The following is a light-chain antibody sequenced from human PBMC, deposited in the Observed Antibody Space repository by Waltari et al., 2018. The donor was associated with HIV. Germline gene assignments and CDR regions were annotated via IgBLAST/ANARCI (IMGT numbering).Light chain of an antibody. Sequence: EIVLTPSPGTLSLSPGDRAPLSCRASPSVSDSFLNWYQQNPGQAPRLLIYGASSRATGIPDRFRGSGSGTDFTLTISRLEPEDYAVYYCQVFGSSPRFTFGPGTRVEIK. J-gene: IGKJ3*01. CDR1: PSVSDSF. CDR2: GAS. CDR3: QVFGSSPRFT. V-gene: IGKV3-20*01.